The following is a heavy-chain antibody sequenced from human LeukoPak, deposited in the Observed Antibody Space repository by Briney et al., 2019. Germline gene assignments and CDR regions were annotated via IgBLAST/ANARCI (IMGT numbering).Heavy chain of an antibody. D-gene: IGHD3-10*01. CDR3: ARDGGRGFYYGSGSYFKY. J-gene: IGHJ4*02. Sequence: ASVKVSCKASGYTFTSYGISWVRQAPGQGLEWMGWISTYNGNTNYAQKLQGRVTMTTDTSTSPAYMELRSLRSDDTAVYYCARDGGRGFYYGSGSYFKYWGQGTLVTVSS. CDR1: GYTFTSYG. V-gene: IGHV1-18*01. CDR2: ISTYNGNT.